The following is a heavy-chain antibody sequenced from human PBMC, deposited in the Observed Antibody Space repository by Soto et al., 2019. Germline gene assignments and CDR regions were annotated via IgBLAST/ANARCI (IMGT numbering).Heavy chain of an antibody. V-gene: IGHV3-23*01. Sequence: EVQLLESGGGLVQPGGSLRLSCAASGFTFSTYAMSWVRQAPRKGLEWVSAISGNGGDYTYYADSVKGRFTISRDNSKNPLYLQMNSLRAEDTAVYYCGPLCRYCSTTTPSWGQGTLVTVSS. CDR2: ISGNGGDYT. CDR3: GPLCRYCSTTTPS. J-gene: IGHJ4*02. D-gene: IGHD2-2*01. CDR1: GFTFSTYA.